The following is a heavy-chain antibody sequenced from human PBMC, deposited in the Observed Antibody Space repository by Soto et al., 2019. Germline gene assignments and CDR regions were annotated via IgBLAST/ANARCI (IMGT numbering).Heavy chain of an antibody. CDR1: GYTFTSYG. Sequence: GAAVKVSCKASGYTFTSYGISWVRQAPGQGLEWMGWISAYNGNTNYAQKLQGRVTMTTDTSTSTAYMELRSLRSDDTAVYYCAREKGYSGYVDYFDYWAQGTLVTVSA. CDR2: ISAYNGNT. CDR3: AREKGYSGYVDYFDY. J-gene: IGHJ4*02. D-gene: IGHD5-12*01. V-gene: IGHV1-18*04.